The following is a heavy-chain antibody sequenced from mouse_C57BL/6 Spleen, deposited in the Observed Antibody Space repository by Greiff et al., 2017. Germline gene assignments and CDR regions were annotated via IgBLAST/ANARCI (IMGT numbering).Heavy chain of an antibody. V-gene: IGHV1-82*01. D-gene: IGHD1-1*01. CDR2: IYPGDGDT. CDR1: GYAFSSSW. CDR3: ARDTTVVAPGFAY. Sequence: LVESGPELVKPGASVKISCKASGYAFSSSWMNWVKQRPGKGLEWIGRIYPGDGDTNYNGKFKGKATLTADKSSSTAYMQLSSLTSEDSAVYFCARDTTVVAPGFAYWGQGTLVTVSA. J-gene: IGHJ3*01.